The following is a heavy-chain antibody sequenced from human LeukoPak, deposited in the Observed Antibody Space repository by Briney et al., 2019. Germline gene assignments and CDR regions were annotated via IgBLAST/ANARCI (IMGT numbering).Heavy chain of an antibody. Sequence: GGSLRLSCAASGFTFSNAWMSWVRQAPGKGLEWVSRIKSKTDGGTTDYAAPVKGRFTISRDDSKNTLYLQMNSLKTEDTAVYYCTTDYGGNFDYWGQGTLVTVSS. D-gene: IGHD4-23*01. J-gene: IGHJ4*02. CDR2: IKSKTDGGTT. V-gene: IGHV3-15*01. CDR1: GFTFSNAW. CDR3: TTDYGGNFDY.